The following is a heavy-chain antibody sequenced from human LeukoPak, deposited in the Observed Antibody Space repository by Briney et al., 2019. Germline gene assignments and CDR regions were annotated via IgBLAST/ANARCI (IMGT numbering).Heavy chain of an antibody. Sequence: ASVKVSCKASGYTFTSYGISWVRQAPGQGLEWMGWTSAYNGNTNYAQRLQGRVTMTTDTSTSTAYMELRSLRSDDTAVYYCARVTPNYYDSSGYLSDYWGQGTLVTVSS. CDR2: TSAYNGNT. CDR1: GYTFTSYG. D-gene: IGHD3-22*01. V-gene: IGHV1-18*01. CDR3: ARVTPNYYDSSGYLSDY. J-gene: IGHJ4*02.